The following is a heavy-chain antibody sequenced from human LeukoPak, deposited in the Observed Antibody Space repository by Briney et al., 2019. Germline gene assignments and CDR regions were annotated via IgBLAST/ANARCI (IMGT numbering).Heavy chain of an antibody. CDR2: ISGDGGRT. D-gene: IGHD5-18*01. CDR1: GFTFDDYA. CDR3: AKDIGGYSYAADY. Sequence: PGGSLRLSCAVSGFTFDDYAMHWVRQAPGKGLEWVSLISGDGGRTYYADSAKGRFTISRDNSKNSLYLQMNSLRTEDTALYYCAKDIGGYSYAADYWGQGTLVTVSS. J-gene: IGHJ4*02. V-gene: IGHV3-43*02.